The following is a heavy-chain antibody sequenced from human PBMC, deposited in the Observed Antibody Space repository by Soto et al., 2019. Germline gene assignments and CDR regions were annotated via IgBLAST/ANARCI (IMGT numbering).Heavy chain of an antibody. CDR2: VYSSGST. D-gene: IGHD1-26*01. CDR1: GGSISSYY. Sequence: QVQLQESGPGLVRPSETLSLTCTVSGGSISSYYWSWIRQPPGKGLQWIGYVYSSGSTNYNPSLKSRVNISVATSKNQFSLKLSSVTAADTAVYYCAIITGARGWFDPWGQGSLVTVSS. J-gene: IGHJ5*02. V-gene: IGHV4-59*01. CDR3: AIITGARGWFDP.